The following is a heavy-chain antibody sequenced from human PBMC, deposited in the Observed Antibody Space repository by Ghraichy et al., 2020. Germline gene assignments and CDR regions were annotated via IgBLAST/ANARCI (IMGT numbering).Heavy chain of an antibody. J-gene: IGHJ5*02. Sequence: SQTLSLTFTVSGGSISSYYWSWIRQPAGKGLEWIGRIYTSGSTNYNPSLKSRVTMSVDTSKNQFSLKLSSVTAADTAVYYCARDRCTNGVCFNNWFDPWGQGTLVTVSS. D-gene: IGHD2-8*01. CDR2: IYTSGST. CDR1: GGSISSYY. CDR3: ARDRCTNGVCFNNWFDP. V-gene: IGHV4-4*07.